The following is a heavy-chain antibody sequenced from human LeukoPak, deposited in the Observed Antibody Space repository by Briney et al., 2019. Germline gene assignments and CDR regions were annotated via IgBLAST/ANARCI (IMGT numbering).Heavy chain of an antibody. CDR3: ARAVAGAYYYYYMDA. CDR1: GYSFTSYW. V-gene: IGHV5-51*01. D-gene: IGHD6-19*01. J-gene: IGHJ6*03. Sequence: GESLKISCKGSGYSFTSYWIGWVRQMPGKGLEWMGIIYPGDSDTRYSPSFQGQVTISADKSISTAYLQWSSLKASDTAMYYCARAVAGAYYYYYMDAWGKGTTVTVSS. CDR2: IYPGDSDT.